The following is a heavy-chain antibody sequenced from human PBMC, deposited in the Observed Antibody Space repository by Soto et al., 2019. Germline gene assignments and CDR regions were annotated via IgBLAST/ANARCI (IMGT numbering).Heavy chain of an antibody. CDR2: INHSGST. V-gene: IGHV4-34*01. Sequence: SETLSLTCAVYGGSFSGYYWSWIRQPPGKGLEWIGEINHSGSTNYNPSLKSRVTISVDTSKNQFSLKLSSVTAADTAVYYCAGDKVVVAATVSLARKRLYFDYWGQGTLVTVSS. CDR3: AGDKVVVAATVSLARKRLYFDY. J-gene: IGHJ4*02. D-gene: IGHD2-15*01. CDR1: GGSFSGYY.